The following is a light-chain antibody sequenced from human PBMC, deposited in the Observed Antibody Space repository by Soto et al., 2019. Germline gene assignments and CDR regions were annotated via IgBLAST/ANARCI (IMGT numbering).Light chain of an antibody. CDR1: SSNIGNNA. J-gene: IGLJ3*02. CDR3: AAWDDSLNGPGV. Sequence: QSVLTQPPSVSEAPRQRVTISCSGSSSNIGNNAVNWYQQLPGKAPKLLIYYDDLLPSGVSDRFSGSKSGTSASLAISGLQSEDEADYCCAAWDDSLNGPGVFGGGTKLTVL. CDR2: YDD. V-gene: IGLV1-36*01.